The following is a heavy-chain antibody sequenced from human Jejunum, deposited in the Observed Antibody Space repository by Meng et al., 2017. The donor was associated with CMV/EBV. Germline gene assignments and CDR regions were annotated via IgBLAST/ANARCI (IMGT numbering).Heavy chain of an antibody. J-gene: IGHJ4*02. D-gene: IGHD2-2*01. V-gene: IGHV1-18*01. CDR3: ARFYCSSTSCPHVLFDY. Sequence: QVMLVQSGARVKKPGASLNLSSEASGFIFTSYAISWFRQAPGQGLQYMGWISAYNGNTNYAQELQGRVTMTTDTSTSTAYMELRSLRFDDTAVYYCARFYCSSTSCPHVLFDYWGQGTLVTVSS. CDR2: ISAYNGNT. CDR1: GFIFTSYA.